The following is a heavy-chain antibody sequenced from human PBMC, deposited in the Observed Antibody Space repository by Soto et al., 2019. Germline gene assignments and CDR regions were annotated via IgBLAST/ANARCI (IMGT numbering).Heavy chain of an antibody. CDR2: MNPNSGNT. Sequence: ASVKVSCKASGGTFSSSTISWVRQATGQGLEYLGWMNPNSGNTAYVQKFQGRVTMTWDTSITTAYMELSSLRSEDTAVYFCARGIKYGAYSRWFDPWGQGTLVTVS. D-gene: IGHD4-17*01. J-gene: IGHJ5*02. CDR1: GGTFSSST. V-gene: IGHV1-8*02. CDR3: ARGIKYGAYSRWFDP.